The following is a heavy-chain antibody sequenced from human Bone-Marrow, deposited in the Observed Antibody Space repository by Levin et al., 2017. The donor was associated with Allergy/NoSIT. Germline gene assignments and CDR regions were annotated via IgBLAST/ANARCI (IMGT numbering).Heavy chain of an antibody. J-gene: IGHJ4*02. V-gene: IGHV3-66*01. CDR1: GFTVTSNY. CDR3: ARAARGYYFDY. CDR2: IYSGGST. Sequence: GGSLRLSCAASGFTVTSNYMSWVRQAPGKGLEWVSIIYSGGSTYYADSVKGRFTISRDYSKNTLYLQMNSLRAEDTAVYYCARAARGYYFDYWGQGTLVTVSS.